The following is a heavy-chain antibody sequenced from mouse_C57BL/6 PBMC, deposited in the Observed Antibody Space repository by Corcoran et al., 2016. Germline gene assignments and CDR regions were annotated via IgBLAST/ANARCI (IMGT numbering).Heavy chain of an antibody. Sequence: DVKLQETGPGLVKPSKSLSLPCSVTGYSITSGYYWNWNRQFPGNKLEWMGYISYDGSNNYNPSLKNRISCTLDTSKNQVFLKLNSVTTEDTATYYCASGRCLPSRFAYWGQASLVTVSA. V-gene: IGHV3-6*01. J-gene: IGHJ3*01. CDR1: GYSITSGYY. CDR3: ASGRCLPSRFAY. CDR2: ISYDGSN.